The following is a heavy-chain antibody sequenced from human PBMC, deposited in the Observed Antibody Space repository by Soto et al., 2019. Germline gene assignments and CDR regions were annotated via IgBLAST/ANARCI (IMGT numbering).Heavy chain of an antibody. CDR1: GYSFTSYW. CDR2: IYPGDSNT. CDR3: ARQGYCSSTACYTVDF. Sequence: GDAVNMSCKGSGYSFTSYWMGWVRQMPGKGLEWMGIIYPGDSNTRYSPSFQGQVTISADKSISTAYLQWSSLKASETAMYYCARQGYCSSTACYTVDFWGQGTLVTVSS. J-gene: IGHJ4*02. V-gene: IGHV5-51*01. D-gene: IGHD2-2*02.